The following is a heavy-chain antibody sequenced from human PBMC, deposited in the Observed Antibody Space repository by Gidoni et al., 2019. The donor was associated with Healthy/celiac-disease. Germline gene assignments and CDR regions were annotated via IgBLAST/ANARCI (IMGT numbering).Heavy chain of an antibody. V-gene: IGHV3-33*01. J-gene: IGHJ4*02. D-gene: IGHD1-26*01. CDR2: IWYDGSNK. CDR1: GFTFSSYG. Sequence: QVQLVESGGGVVQPGRSLRLSCAASGFTFSSYGMHWVRQAPGKGLEWVAVIWYDGSNKYYADSVKGRFTISRDNSKNTLYLQMNSLRAEDTAVYYCARYSGSYFSEDFDYWGQGTLVTVSS. CDR3: ARYSGSYFSEDFDY.